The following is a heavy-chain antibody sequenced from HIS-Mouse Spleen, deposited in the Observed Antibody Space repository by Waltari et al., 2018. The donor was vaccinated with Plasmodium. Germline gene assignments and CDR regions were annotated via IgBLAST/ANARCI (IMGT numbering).Heavy chain of an antibody. V-gene: IGHV4-59*06. D-gene: IGHD1-26*01. CDR2: IYYSGRT. Sequence: VQLVESGGGLVQPGGTLRLSCAASGFTFSSYWMSWVRQAPGKGLEWIGYIYYSGRTYYNPSLKSRVAISVDTSKNQFSLNLSSVTAADTAVYYCVRWVGNWFDPWGQGTLVTVSS. CDR3: VRWVGNWFDP. CDR1: GFTFSSYW. J-gene: IGHJ5*02.